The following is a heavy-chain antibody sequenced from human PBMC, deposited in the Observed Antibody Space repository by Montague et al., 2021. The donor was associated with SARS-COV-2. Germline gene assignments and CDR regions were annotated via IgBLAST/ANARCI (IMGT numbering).Heavy chain of an antibody. Sequence: PALVKPTQTLTLTCTFSGFSLSTSGVGVGWIRQPPGKALEWLALVSWDDDNRYNPSVKRRVTVTKGTSENQVVLTMTNMDPVDTATYYCARRRYCSSTNCPYYFDKWGQGTLVIVSS. V-gene: IGHV2-5*02. J-gene: IGHJ4*02. CDR1: GFSLSTSGVG. CDR3: ARRRYCSSTNCPYYFDK. CDR2: VSWDDDN. D-gene: IGHD2-2*01.